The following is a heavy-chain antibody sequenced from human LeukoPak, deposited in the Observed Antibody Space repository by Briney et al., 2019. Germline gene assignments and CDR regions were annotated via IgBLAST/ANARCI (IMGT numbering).Heavy chain of an antibody. Sequence: ASVKVSCKASGYTFTGYYMHWVRQAPGQGLEWMGRINPNSGGTNYAQKFQGRVTMTSDTSISTAYMELSRLRSDDTAVYYCASYGPIVGSPFDYWGQGTLVTVSS. J-gene: IGHJ4*02. D-gene: IGHD3-22*01. CDR1: GYTFTGYY. CDR2: INPNSGGT. CDR3: ASYGPIVGSPFDY. V-gene: IGHV1-2*06.